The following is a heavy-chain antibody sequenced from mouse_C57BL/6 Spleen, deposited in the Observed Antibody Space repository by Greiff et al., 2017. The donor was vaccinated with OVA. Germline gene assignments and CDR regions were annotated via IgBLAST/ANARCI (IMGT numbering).Heavy chain of an antibody. J-gene: IGHJ2*01. CDR2: IDPETGGT. CDR1: GYTFTDYE. CDR3: TNLLW. D-gene: IGHD6-1*01. Sequence: VKVVESGAELVRPGASVTLSCKASGYTFTDYEMHWVKQTPVHGLEWIGAIDPETGGTAYNQKFKGKAILTADKSSSTAYMELRSLTSEDSAVYYCTNLLWWGQGTTLTVSS. V-gene: IGHV1-15*01.